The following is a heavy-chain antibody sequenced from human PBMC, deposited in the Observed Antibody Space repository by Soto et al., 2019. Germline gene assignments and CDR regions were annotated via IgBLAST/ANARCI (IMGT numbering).Heavy chain of an antibody. D-gene: IGHD1-26*01. CDR1: GFTFSAHY. CDR2: IKNKANSYTT. J-gene: IGHJ4*01. Sequence: EVQLVESGGGLGQPGGSLRLSCAASGFTFSAHYMDWVRQAPGKGLEWVGRIKNKANSYTTEYAASVEGRFTISREDSQNSLYLQMNSLKTEDTAVYYCARVSLVGPSGGRYFDYWGHGSQVAVSS. CDR3: ARVSLVGPSGGRYFDY. V-gene: IGHV3-72*01.